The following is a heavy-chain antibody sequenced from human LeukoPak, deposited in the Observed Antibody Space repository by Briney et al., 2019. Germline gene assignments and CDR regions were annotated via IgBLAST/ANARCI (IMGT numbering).Heavy chain of an antibody. Sequence: GGSLRLSCAASGFTFSSYNMDWVRQAPGKGLEWVSSIDTTSSFIFYGDSMKGRVTISRDNAKNSLYLQMNSLRAEDTAVYYCARVQSYFRGAFDIWGQGTMVTVSS. CDR3: ARVQSYFRGAFDI. V-gene: IGHV3-21*06. CDR1: GFTFSSYN. D-gene: IGHD3-10*01. J-gene: IGHJ3*02. CDR2: IDTTSSFI.